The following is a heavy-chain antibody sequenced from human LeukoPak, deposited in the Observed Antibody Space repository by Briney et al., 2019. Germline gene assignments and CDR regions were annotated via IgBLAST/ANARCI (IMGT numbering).Heavy chain of an antibody. D-gene: IGHD3-22*01. CDR3: AREPRRGYYYDSSGYYYFDY. Sequence: RASVKVSCKASGGTFSSYAISWVRQAPGQGLEWMGGIIPIFGTANYAQKFQGRVTITADESTSTAYMELSSLRSEDTAVYYCAREPRRGYYYDSSGYYYFDYWGQGTLVTVSS. V-gene: IGHV1-69*13. CDR1: GGTFSSYA. CDR2: IIPIFGTA. J-gene: IGHJ4*02.